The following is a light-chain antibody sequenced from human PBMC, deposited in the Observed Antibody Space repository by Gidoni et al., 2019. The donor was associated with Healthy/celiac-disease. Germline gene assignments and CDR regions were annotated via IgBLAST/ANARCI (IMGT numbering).Light chain of an antibody. CDR2: GNS. V-gene: IGLV1-40*01. CDR1: SSNIGAGYA. Sequence: QSVLTQPPSGSGAPGQRVTISCTGSSSNIGAGYAVHWYQQLPGTAPNLLIYGNSHRPSGVPDRFSGSKSGTSASLALTGLQAEDEADYYCQSYDSSLSAVVFGGGTKLTVL. CDR3: QSYDSSLSAVV. J-gene: IGLJ2*01.